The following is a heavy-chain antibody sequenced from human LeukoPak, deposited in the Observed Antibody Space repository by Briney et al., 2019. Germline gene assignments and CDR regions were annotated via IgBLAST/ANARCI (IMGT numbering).Heavy chain of an antibody. CDR2: IIPIFGTA. CDR3: ARTRGYSYGYGY. CDR1: GGTFSSYA. J-gene: IGHJ4*02. V-gene: IGHV1-69*01. Sequence: SVKVSCKAPGGTFSSYAISWVRQAPGQGLEWMGWIIPIFGTANYAQKFQGRVTITADESTSTAYMELSSLRSEDTAVYYCARTRGYSYGYGYWGQGTLVTVSS. D-gene: IGHD5-18*01.